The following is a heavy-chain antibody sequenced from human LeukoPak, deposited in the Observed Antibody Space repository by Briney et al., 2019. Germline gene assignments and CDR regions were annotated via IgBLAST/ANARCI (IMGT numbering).Heavy chain of an antibody. CDR1: GGTFSSYA. D-gene: IGHD1-7*01. CDR2: IIPIFGTA. J-gene: IGHJ3*02. Sequence: SVKVSCKASGGTFSSYAISWVRQARGQGLEWMGGIIPIFGTANYTQKFQGRVTITTDESTSTAYMELSSLRSEDTAVYYCAREELHPYNWNYVDIWGQGTMVTVSS. CDR3: AREELHPYNWNYVDI. V-gene: IGHV1-69*05.